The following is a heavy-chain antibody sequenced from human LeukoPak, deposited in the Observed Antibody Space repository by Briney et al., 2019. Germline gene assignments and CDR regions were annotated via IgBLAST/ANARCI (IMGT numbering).Heavy chain of an antibody. V-gene: IGHV1-69*05. CDR3: ARGSSSSGGAFDI. D-gene: IGHD6-6*01. CDR1: GGTFSSYA. CDR2: IIPIFGIA. J-gene: IGHJ3*02. Sequence: ASVKVSCKASGGTFSSYAISWVRQAPGQGLEWMGGIIPIFGIANYAQKFQGRVTITTDESTSTAYMELSSLRSEDTAVYYCARGSSSSGGAFDIWGQGTMVTVSS.